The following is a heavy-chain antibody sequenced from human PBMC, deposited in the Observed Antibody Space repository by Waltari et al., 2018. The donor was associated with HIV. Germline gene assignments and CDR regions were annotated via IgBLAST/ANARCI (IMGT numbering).Heavy chain of an antibody. CDR2: VNSRSGNV. CDR1: GYNFPNYD. J-gene: IGHJ5*02. V-gene: IGHV1-8*01. Sequence: QAQLVQSGAAVKKPGASVRISCKASGYNFPNYDINWLRQAPGEGLEWLGWVNSRSGNVFYGQKFQDRVNLTRDTATTTSYMELRNLTSDDTALYLCARGGEFCRGPRCYRLDPWGQGTQVTVSS. D-gene: IGHD2-2*01. CDR3: ARGGEFCRGPRCYRLDP.